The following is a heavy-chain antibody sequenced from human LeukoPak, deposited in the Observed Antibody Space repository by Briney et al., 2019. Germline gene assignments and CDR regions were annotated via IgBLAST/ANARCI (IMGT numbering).Heavy chain of an antibody. Sequence: GGSLRLSCTASGFSLSDYGMHWVCQAPGKGLEWVALIWSGASAGLYADSVKGRFTISRDGSRNTMYLQMDSLRAEDTAVYHCARDIWNDGNYYMDVWGKGTTVTVSS. CDR2: IWSGASAG. CDR3: ARDIWNDGNYYMDV. V-gene: IGHV3-33*01. J-gene: IGHJ6*03. CDR1: GFSLSDYG. D-gene: IGHD1-1*01.